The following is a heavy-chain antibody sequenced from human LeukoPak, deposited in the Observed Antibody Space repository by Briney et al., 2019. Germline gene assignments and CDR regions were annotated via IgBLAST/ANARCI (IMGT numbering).Heavy chain of an antibody. CDR1: GGTFSSYA. Sequence: ASVKVSCKASGGTFSSYAISWVRQAPGQGLEWMGGIIPIFGTANYAQKFQGRVTITTNESTSTAYMELSGLRSEDTAVYYCARGTATGTTTTYYMDVWGKGTTVTVSS. CDR3: ARGTATGTTTTYYMDV. CDR2: IIPIFGTA. V-gene: IGHV1-69*05. D-gene: IGHD1-7*01. J-gene: IGHJ6*03.